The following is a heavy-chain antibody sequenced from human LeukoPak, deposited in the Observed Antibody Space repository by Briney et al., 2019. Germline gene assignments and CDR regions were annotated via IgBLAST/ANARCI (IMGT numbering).Heavy chain of an antibody. Sequence: SVKVSCKASGGTFSSYAISWVRQAPGQGLEWMGGIIPIFGTANYAQKFQGRVTITADESTSTAYMELSSLRSEDTAVYYCARSPGGIAVAGNPTRFDYWGQGTLVAVSS. CDR1: GGTFSSYA. D-gene: IGHD6-19*01. J-gene: IGHJ4*02. CDR2: IIPIFGTA. CDR3: ARSPGGIAVAGNPTRFDY. V-gene: IGHV1-69*13.